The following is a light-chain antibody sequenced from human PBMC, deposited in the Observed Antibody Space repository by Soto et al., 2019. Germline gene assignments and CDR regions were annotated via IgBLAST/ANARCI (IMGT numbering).Light chain of an antibody. CDR2: GTS. V-gene: IGKV3-20*01. J-gene: IGKJ2*01. Sequence: EIVLTQSPGTLSLSPGERATLSCRASQSVGTTYLAWYQQKLSQAPRLLIFGTSTRATGIPDRFSGSGSGTDFTLTISRLEPEDFAVYYCQHYGASPPMYTFGQGTKLEVK. CDR3: QHYGASPPMYT. CDR1: QSVGTTY.